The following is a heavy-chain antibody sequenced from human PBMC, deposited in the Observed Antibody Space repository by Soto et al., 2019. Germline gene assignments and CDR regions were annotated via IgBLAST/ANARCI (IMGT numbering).Heavy chain of an antibody. CDR1: GGTFSSYA. CDR3: ACTYLLTARTYYYGMDV. J-gene: IGHJ6*02. D-gene: IGHD1-20*01. CDR2: IIPIFGTA. Sequence: QVQLVQSGAEVKKPGSSVKVSCKASGGTFSSYAISWVRQAPGQGLEWMGGIIPIFGTANYAQKFQGRVTITADESTSTAYMELSSLRSEDTAVYYCACTYLLTARTYYYGMDVWGQGTTVTVSS. V-gene: IGHV1-69*01.